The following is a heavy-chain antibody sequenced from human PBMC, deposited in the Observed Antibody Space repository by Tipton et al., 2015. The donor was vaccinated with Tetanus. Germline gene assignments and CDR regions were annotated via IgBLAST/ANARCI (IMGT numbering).Heavy chain of an antibody. D-gene: IGHD3-22*01. Sequence: QSGAEVEKPGASVKVSCKASGYIFTNYDIVWVRQAPGQGLEWMGWINPNSGGTNYAQKFQGRVTMTRDTSISTAYMEVSRLRSDDTAIYYCARGMAYDSSGIDDFWGQGTLVTVSS. V-gene: IGHV1-2*02. CDR1: GYIFTNYD. CDR2: INPNSGGT. CDR3: ARGMAYDSSGIDDF. J-gene: IGHJ4*02.